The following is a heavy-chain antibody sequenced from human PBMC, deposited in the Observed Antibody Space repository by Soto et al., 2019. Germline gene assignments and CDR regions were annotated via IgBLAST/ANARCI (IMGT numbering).Heavy chain of an antibody. J-gene: IGHJ5*02. CDR2: IYYSGST. Sequence: QVQLRESGPGLVRPSQTLSLTCSVSGGPISSGNYYWSWIRQHPGKGLDWIGYIYYSGSTYYNPSLKSRVTISVDTSNNQFSLKLSSVTAADTAVYFCAREPIATNWFDPWGQGTLVTVSS. CDR3: AREPIATNWFDP. CDR1: GGPISSGNYY. V-gene: IGHV4-31*03. D-gene: IGHD6-13*01.